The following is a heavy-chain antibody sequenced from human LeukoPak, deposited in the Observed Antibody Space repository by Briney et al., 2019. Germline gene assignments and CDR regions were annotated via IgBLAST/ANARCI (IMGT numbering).Heavy chain of an antibody. CDR2: MNPNSGNT. J-gene: IGHJ4*02. D-gene: IGHD3-9*01. Sequence: ASVKVSSKASGYTFTSYDINWVRQATGQGLEWMGWMNPNSGNTGYAQKFQGRVTMTRNTSISTAYMELSSLRSEDTAVYYCARGLPKTYYDILTGVSDFDYWGQGTLVTVSS. V-gene: IGHV1-8*01. CDR1: GYTFTSYD. CDR3: ARGLPKTYYDILTGVSDFDY.